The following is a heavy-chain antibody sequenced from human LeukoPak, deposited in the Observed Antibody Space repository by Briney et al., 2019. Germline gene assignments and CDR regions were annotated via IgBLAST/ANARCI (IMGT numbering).Heavy chain of an antibody. J-gene: IGHJ3*02. V-gene: IGHV1-69*13. CDR3: ARVRDGYNSVTFDI. Sequence: GASVKVSCKASGGFLNTHAITWVRQAPGEGLEWLGGIIPVLGAAHSAQSFQGRVTITADESTSTAYMEMSSLRSEDTAVYYCARVRDGYNSVTFDIWGQGTMVTVSS. CDR2: IIPVLGAA. CDR1: GGFLNTHA. D-gene: IGHD5-24*01.